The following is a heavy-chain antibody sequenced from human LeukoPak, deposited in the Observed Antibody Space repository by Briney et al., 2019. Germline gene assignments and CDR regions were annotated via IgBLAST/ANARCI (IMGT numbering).Heavy chain of an antibody. CDR2: ISSSSSYI. CDR1: GFTFSSYS. J-gene: IGHJ4*02. Sequence: GGSLRLSCAASGFTFSSYSMNWVRQAPGKGLEWVSSISSSSSYIYYADSVKGRFTISRDNAKNSLYLQMNSLRAEDTAVYYCARDLGQDPHDSSGYYPSGGFDYWGQGTLVTVSS. V-gene: IGHV3-21*01. CDR3: ARDLGQDPHDSSGYYPSGGFDY. D-gene: IGHD3-22*01.